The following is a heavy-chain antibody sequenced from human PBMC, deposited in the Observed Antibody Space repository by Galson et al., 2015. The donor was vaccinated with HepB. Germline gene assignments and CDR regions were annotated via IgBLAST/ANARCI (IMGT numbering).Heavy chain of an antibody. CDR1: GFTFSGSA. J-gene: IGHJ6*03. CDR2: IRSKANSYAT. CDR3: TRPYHSLGGPDYYYYMDV. D-gene: IGHD1-14*01. Sequence: SLRLSCAASGFTFSGSAMHWVRQASGKGLEWVGRIRSKANSYATAYAASVKGRFTISRDDSKNTAYLQMNSLKTEDTAVYYCTRPYHSLGGPDYYYYMDVWGKGTTVTVSS. V-gene: IGHV3-73*01.